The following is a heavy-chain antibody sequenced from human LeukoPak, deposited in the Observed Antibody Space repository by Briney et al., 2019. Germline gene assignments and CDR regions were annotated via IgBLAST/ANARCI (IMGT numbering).Heavy chain of an antibody. J-gene: IGHJ4*02. V-gene: IGHV3-48*01. Sequence: GGSLRLPCAASGFTFSSYSMNWVRQAPGKGLEWVSYISSSSSTIYYADSVKGRFTISRDNAKNSLYLQMNSLRAEDTAVYYCARGYSSSWYRRGIHYFDYWGQGTLVTVSS. CDR3: ARGYSSSWYRRGIHYFDY. CDR2: ISSSSSTI. CDR1: GFTFSSYS. D-gene: IGHD6-13*01.